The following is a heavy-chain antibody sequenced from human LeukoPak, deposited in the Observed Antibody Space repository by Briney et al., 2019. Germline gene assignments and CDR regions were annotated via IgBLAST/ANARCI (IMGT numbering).Heavy chain of an antibody. CDR2: ISSSSYI. CDR1: GFTFSNAW. D-gene: IGHD4-23*01. Sequence: GGSLRLSCAASGFTFSNAWMSWVRQAPGKGLEWVSSISSSSYIYYADSVKGRFTISRDNAKNSLYLQMNSLRAEDTAVYYCARDTVVTGPDYWGQGTLVTVSS. J-gene: IGHJ4*02. V-gene: IGHV3-69-1*01. CDR3: ARDTVVTGPDY.